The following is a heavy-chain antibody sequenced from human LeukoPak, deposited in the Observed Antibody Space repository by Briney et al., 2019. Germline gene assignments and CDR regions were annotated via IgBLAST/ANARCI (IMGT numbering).Heavy chain of an antibody. J-gene: IGHJ1*01. Sequence: GGSLRLSCAASGFTVSSNYMSWVRQAPGKGLEWVSVIYSCGSTYYADSVKGRFTISRDDSKSIAYLQMNSLKTEDAAVYYCTRDYYSRLGPFRHWGQGTLVTVSS. CDR3: TRDYYSRLGPFRH. D-gene: IGHD3-22*01. CDR1: GFTVSSNY. CDR2: IYSCGST. V-gene: IGHV3-66*01.